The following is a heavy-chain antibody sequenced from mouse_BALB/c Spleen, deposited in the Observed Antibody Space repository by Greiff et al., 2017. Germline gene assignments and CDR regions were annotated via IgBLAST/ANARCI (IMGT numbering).Heavy chain of an antibody. V-gene: IGHV1-14*01. CDR2: INPYNDGT. CDR1: GYTFTSYV. Sequence: EVQLQQSGPELVKPGASVKMSCKASGYTFTSYVMHWVKQKPGQGLEWIGYINPYNDGTKYNEKFKGKATLTSDESSSTAYMELSSLTSEDSAVYYCARGAVYDGYYGWDFDVWGAGTTVTVSA. J-gene: IGHJ1*01. CDR3: ARGAVYDGYYGWDFDV. D-gene: IGHD2-3*01.